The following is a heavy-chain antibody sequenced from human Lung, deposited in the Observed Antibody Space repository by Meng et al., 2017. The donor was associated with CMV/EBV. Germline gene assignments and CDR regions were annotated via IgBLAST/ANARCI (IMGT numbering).Heavy chain of an antibody. CDR1: GFTFSGFW. CDR3: ARGEWLHPILDY. V-gene: IGHV3-7*01. J-gene: IGHJ4*02. Sequence: CASSGFTFSGFWMSWVRQAPGKGLEWVANIKDDGGEKYYADSVKGRFTVSRDNARNSLFLQMSSLRVEDTAVYYCARGEWLHPILDYWGQGSLVTVSS. CDR2: IKDDGGEK. D-gene: IGHD5-12*01.